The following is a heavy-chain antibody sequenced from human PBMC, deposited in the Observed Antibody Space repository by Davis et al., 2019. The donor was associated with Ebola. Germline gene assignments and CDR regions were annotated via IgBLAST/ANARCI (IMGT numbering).Heavy chain of an antibody. CDR2: IWYDGRNK. CDR1: GFTFSSYG. Sequence: GGSLRLSCAASGFTFSSYGLHWVRQPPGKGLEWVAVIWYDGRNKYYADSVQGRFTISRDNSKDTLYLQMNSLRPEDTAVYYCATQGGYSNGGYFGFWGQGSLVTVSS. D-gene: IGHD4-11*01. J-gene: IGHJ4*02. V-gene: IGHV3-30*02. CDR3: ATQGGYSNGGYFGF.